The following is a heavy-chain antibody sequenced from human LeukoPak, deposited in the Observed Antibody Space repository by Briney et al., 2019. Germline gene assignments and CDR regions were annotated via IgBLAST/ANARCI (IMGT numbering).Heavy chain of an antibody. CDR1: GFTFSSYA. CDR3: AKLLDYYYGMDV. J-gene: IGHJ6*02. CDR2: ISGSGGST. V-gene: IGHV3-23*01. Sequence: GGSLRLSCAASGFTFSSYAMSWVRQAPGKGLEWVSAISGSGGSTYYADSVKGRFTTSRDNSKNTLYLQMNSLRAEDTAVYYCAKLLDYYYGMDVWGQGTTVTVSS.